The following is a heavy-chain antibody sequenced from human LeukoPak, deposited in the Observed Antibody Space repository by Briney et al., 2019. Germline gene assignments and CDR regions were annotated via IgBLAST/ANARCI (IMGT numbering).Heavy chain of an antibody. D-gene: IGHD2-15*01. V-gene: IGHV1-69*02. Sequence: SVKVSCKASGGTFSSYTISWVRQAPGQGLEWMGRIIPILGIANYAQKFQGRVTITADKSTSTAYMELSSRRSEDTAVYYCARVMYCSGGSCYSGGFGWFDPWGQGTLVTVSS. CDR1: GGTFSSYT. CDR3: ARVMYCSGGSCYSGGFGWFDP. J-gene: IGHJ5*02. CDR2: IIPILGIA.